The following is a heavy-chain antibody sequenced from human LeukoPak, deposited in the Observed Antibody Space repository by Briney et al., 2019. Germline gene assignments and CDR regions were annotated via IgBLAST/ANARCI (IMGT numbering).Heavy chain of an antibody. V-gene: IGHV1-18*01. J-gene: IGHJ3*01. D-gene: IGHD3-16*02. Sequence: GASVKVSCKGSGYTFTRYGISWVRQAPGQGLEWMGWISAYKGNTNYAQKFQGRVTMTTDTSTSTAYMEVRSLRFDDTAVYYCARCSYVWGSYRPDDAFDVWGQGTMVTVSS. CDR2: ISAYKGNT. CDR1: GYTFTRYG. CDR3: ARCSYVWGSYRPDDAFDV.